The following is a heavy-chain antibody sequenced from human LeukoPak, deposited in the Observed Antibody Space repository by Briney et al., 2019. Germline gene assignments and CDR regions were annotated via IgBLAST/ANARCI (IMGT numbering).Heavy chain of an antibody. V-gene: IGHV4-39*07. D-gene: IGHD3-10*01. CDR1: GGSISSYY. J-gene: IGHJ6*03. Sequence: SETLSLTCTVSGGSISSYYWGWIRQPPGKGLEWIGSIYYSGSTYYNPSLKSRVTISVDTSKNQFSLKLSSVTAADTAVYYCARDRLLWFGGGGYYMDVWGKGTTVTVSS. CDR3: ARDRLLWFGGGGYYMDV. CDR2: IYYSGST.